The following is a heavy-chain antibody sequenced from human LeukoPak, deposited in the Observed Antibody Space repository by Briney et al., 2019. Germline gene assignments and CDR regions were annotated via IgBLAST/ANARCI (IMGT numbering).Heavy chain of an antibody. J-gene: IGHJ3*02. V-gene: IGHV3-23*01. Sequence: GGSLRLSCAASGFNFGDHAMRWVRQAPGKGLEWVAAISGISGSTTIYADSVKGRFTVSRDNSKSTLYLQMNSLRAEDTAVYYCASRYYDSSGYPHDAFDIWGQGTMVTVSS. CDR3: ASRYYDSSGYPHDAFDI. CDR2: ISGISGSTT. D-gene: IGHD3-22*01. CDR1: GFNFGDHA.